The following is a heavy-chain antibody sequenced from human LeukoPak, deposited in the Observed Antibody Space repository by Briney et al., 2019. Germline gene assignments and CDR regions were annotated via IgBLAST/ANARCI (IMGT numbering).Heavy chain of an antibody. CDR3: ARTDCSSSSCYELDY. J-gene: IGHJ4*02. CDR1: GFTFSDYY. V-gene: IGHV3-11*04. D-gene: IGHD2-2*01. CDR2: ISSSGRTI. Sequence: GGSLRLSCAGSGFTFSDYYMSWIRQAPGKGLEWVSYISSSGRTIYYADSVKGRLTISRDNAKNSPYLQMNSLRAEDTAVYYCARTDCSSSSCYELDYWGQGTLVTVSS.